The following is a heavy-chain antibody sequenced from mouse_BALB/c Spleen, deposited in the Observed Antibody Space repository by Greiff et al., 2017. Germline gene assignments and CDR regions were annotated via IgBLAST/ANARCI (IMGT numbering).Heavy chain of an antibody. CDR2: IRSKSNNYAT. CDR3: VLTGFYFDY. CDR1: GFTFNTNA. V-gene: IGHV10S3*01. D-gene: IGHD4-1*01. Sequence: EADGGLVQPKGSLKLSCAASGFTFNTNAMNWVRQAPGKGLEWVARIRSKSNNYATYYADSVKDRFTISRDDSQSMLYLQMNNLKTEDTAMYYCVLTGFYFDYWGQGTTLTVSS. J-gene: IGHJ2*01.